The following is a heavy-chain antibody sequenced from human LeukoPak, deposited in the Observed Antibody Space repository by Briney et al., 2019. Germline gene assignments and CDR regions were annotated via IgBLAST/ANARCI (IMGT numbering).Heavy chain of an antibody. V-gene: IGHV1-69*05. CDR2: IIPIFGTA. D-gene: IGHD5-24*01. Sequence: SVKVSCKASGGTFSSYAISLVRQAPGQGLEWMGGIIPIFGTANYAQKFQGRVTITTDESTSTAYMELSNLRSEDTAVYYCARMDGYNRIFDYWGQGTLGTVSS. CDR1: GGTFSSYA. CDR3: ARMDGYNRIFDY. J-gene: IGHJ4*02.